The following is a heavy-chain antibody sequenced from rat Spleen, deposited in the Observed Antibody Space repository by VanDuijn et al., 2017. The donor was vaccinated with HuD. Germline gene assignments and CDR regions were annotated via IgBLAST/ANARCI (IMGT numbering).Heavy chain of an antibody. CDR1: GLSLSSYN. Sequence: QVQLKESGPGLVQTSQTLSLTCTVAGLSLSSYNVHWVRQPPGKGLEWMGVIWHTGGTRYNSVLRSRLSISKDTSKSQVFLKMNSLQTEDTATYYCARDHYDSRGYVMDAWGQGASVTVSS. CDR2: IWHTGGT. V-gene: IGHV2-41*01. J-gene: IGHJ4*01. CDR3: ARDHYDSRGYVMDA. D-gene: IGHD1-12*01.